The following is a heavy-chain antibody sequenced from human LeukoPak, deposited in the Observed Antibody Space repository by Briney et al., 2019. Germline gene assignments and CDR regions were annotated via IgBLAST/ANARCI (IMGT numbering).Heavy chain of an antibody. Sequence: PGGPLRLSCAASGFTFSNFWLHWVRQAPGKGLEWVSRITSDWSKINYADSVQGRFTISRDNAKNTLYLQMNSLRAEDTAVYYCARGGHSSFDYWGQGALVTVSS. CDR3: ARGGHSSFDY. CDR2: ITSDWSKI. CDR1: GFTFSNFW. D-gene: IGHD3-16*01. V-gene: IGHV3-74*01. J-gene: IGHJ4*02.